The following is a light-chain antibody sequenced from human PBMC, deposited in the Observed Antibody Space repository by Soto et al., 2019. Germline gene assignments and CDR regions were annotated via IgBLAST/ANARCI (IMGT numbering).Light chain of an antibody. CDR2: DAS. J-gene: IGKJ1*01. CDR1: QDISKW. Sequence: DIQMTQSPSTLSASVGDRVAITCRASQDISKWLAWYQQKPGKPPKLLIYDASGLDSGVTSRFSGSGYGTEFTLTISGLHPEDFATFYYQQYDSFPWTFGPGTNVDIK. V-gene: IGKV1-5*01. CDR3: QQYDSFPWT.